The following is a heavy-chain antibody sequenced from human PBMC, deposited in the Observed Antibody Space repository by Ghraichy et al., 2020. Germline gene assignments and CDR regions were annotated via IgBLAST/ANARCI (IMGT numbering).Heavy chain of an antibody. CDR2: ISYDGSNK. J-gene: IGHJ4*02. D-gene: IGHD1-1*01. CDR3: ARDHEYKDY. V-gene: IGHV3-30-3*01. Sequence: GFSLSLSCAASGFTFSSYAMHWVRQAPGKGLEWVAVISYDGSNKYYADSVKGRFTISRDNSKNTLYLQMNSLRAEDTAVYYCARDHEYKDYWGQGTLVTVSS. CDR1: GFTFSSYA.